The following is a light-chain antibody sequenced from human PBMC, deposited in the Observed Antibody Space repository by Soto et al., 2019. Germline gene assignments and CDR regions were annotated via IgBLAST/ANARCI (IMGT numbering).Light chain of an antibody. CDR2: SNN. CDR1: SSNIGSNT. CDR3: AAWDDRLNGRV. J-gene: IGLJ3*02. V-gene: IGLV1-44*01. Sequence: QSVLTQPPSASGTPGQRVTICCSGSSSNIGSNTVNWYQQLPGTAPRLLIYSNNQRPSGVPDRFSGSKSGTSASLAISGLQSEDEADYYSAAWDDRLNGRVFGGGTKVTVL.